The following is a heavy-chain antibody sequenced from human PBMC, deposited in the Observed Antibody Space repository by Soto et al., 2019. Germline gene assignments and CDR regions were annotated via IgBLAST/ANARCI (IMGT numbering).Heavy chain of an antibody. Sequence: QVQLVQSGAEVKKPGSSVKVSCKASGGTFSSYAISWVRQAPGQGLEWMGGIIPIFGTANYAQKFQGRVTITADKSTSTAYMELSSLRSEETAVYYCARETRRLEWLLDNSYAYGMDVWGQGTTVTVSS. CDR1: GGTFSSYA. D-gene: IGHD3-3*01. J-gene: IGHJ6*02. CDR2: IIPIFGTA. V-gene: IGHV1-69*06. CDR3: ARETRRLEWLLDNSYAYGMDV.